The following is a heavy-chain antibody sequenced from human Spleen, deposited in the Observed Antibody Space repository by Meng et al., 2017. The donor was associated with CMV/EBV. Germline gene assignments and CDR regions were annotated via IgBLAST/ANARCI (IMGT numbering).Heavy chain of an antibody. Sequence: ETLSLTCTVSGGSISSYYWSWIRQPAGKGLEWIGRIYTSGSTNYNPSLKSRVTISVDTSKNQFSLKLSSVTAADTAVYYCARSTRLNYYYYYGMDVWGQGTTVTVSS. CDR1: GGSISSYY. CDR2: IYTSGST. CDR3: ARSTRLNYYYYYGMDV. J-gene: IGHJ6*02. V-gene: IGHV4-4*07. D-gene: IGHD2-2*01.